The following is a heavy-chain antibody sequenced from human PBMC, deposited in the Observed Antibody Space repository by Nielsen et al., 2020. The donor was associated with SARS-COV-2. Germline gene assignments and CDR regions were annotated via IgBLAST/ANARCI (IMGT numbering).Heavy chain of an antibody. Sequence: ASVKVSCKASGYTFTSYYMHWVRQAPGQGLDWMGIINPSGGSTSYAQKFQGRVTMTTDTSTSTAYMELRSLRSDDTAVYYCARGVAVAGTSGDFDYWGQGTLVTVSS. CDR2: INPSGGST. V-gene: IGHV1-46*01. J-gene: IGHJ4*02. CDR3: ARGVAVAGTSGDFDY. CDR1: GYTFTSYY. D-gene: IGHD6-19*01.